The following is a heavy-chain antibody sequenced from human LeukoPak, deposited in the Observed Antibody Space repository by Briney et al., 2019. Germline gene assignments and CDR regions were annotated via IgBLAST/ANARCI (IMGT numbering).Heavy chain of an antibody. V-gene: IGHV3-23*01. CDR2: ISGRGDAT. D-gene: IGHD2-15*01. CDR1: GFTFNNYA. J-gene: IGHJ6*02. CDR3: AKAPPAATNYYYGMDV. Sequence: GGSLRLSCAASGFTFNNYAMTWVRQAPGKGLEWVSAISGRGDATYYADSVKGRFTISRDDSKNTLYLQMNSLRAEDTAVYHCAKAPPAATNYYYGMDVWGQGTTVTVSS.